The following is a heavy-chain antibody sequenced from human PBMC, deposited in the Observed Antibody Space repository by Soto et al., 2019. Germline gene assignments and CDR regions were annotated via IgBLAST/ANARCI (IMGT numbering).Heavy chain of an antibody. CDR2: IYYSGST. Sequence: SETLSLTCTVSGGSISSGGYYWSWIRQHPKKGLEWIGYIYYSGSTYYNPSLKSRVTISVDTSKNQFSLKLSSVTAADTAVYYCARGPLYYYDSSGCYYFDYWGQGTLVTVSS. D-gene: IGHD3-22*01. V-gene: IGHV4-31*03. J-gene: IGHJ4*02. CDR1: GGSISSGGYY. CDR3: ARGPLYYYDSSGCYYFDY.